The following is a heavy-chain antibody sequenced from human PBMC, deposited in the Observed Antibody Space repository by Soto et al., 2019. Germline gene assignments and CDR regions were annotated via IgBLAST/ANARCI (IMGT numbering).Heavy chain of an antibody. J-gene: IGHJ4*02. V-gene: IGHV1-69*01. CDR2: IIPIFGTA. CDR3: ARGGMATTKRGSSPYDY. Sequence: QVQLVQSGAEVKKPGSSVKVSCKASGGTFSSYAISWVRQAPGQGLEWMGGIIPIFGTANYAQKFQGRVTITADESTSTAYMELSSLRSEDTAVYYCARGGMATTKRGSSPYDYWGQGTLVTVSS. D-gene: IGHD1-26*01. CDR1: GGTFSSYA.